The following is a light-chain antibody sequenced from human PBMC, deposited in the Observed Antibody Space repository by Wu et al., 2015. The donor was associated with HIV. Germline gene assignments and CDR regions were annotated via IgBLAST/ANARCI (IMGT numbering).Light chain of an antibody. CDR3: QQYGTSPLT. Sequence: EIVLTQSPGTLSLSPGERATLSCRASQSVSSNYLAWYQQKPGQAPRLLIYGASSRATGIPDRFSGSGSGTDFTLSISRLEPEDFAVYYCQQYGTSPLTFGRGTKGGD. J-gene: IGKJ4*01. V-gene: IGKV3-20*01. CDR1: QSVSSNY. CDR2: GAS.